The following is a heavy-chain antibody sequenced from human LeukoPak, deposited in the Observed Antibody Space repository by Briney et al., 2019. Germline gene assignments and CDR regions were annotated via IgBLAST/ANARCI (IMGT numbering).Heavy chain of an antibody. Sequence: GGSLRLSCAASGFTFSSYSMNWVRQAPGKGLEWVSYISSSSSTIYYADSVKGRFTISRDNAKNSLYLQMNSLRDEDTAVYYCARDPLVEMATYYFDYRGQGTLVTVSS. D-gene: IGHD5-24*01. CDR1: GFTFSSYS. CDR2: ISSSSSTI. V-gene: IGHV3-48*02. J-gene: IGHJ4*02. CDR3: ARDPLVEMATYYFDY.